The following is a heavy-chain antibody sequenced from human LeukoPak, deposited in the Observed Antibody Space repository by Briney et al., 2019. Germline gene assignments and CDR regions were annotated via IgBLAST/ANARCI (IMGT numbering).Heavy chain of an antibody. CDR2: IYGGGGT. D-gene: IGHD5-18*01. CDR3: ARYGIPRYFDL. J-gene: IGHJ2*01. V-gene: IGHV3-53*01. Sequence: GGSLRLSCTPSGLTVSGNYMTWVRQAPGKGLEWVSVIYGGGGTYYADSVKGRFTISRDTSKNMLYVQMNSLRVEDTAVYYCARYGIPRYFDLWGRGTLVTVSS. CDR1: GLTVSGNY.